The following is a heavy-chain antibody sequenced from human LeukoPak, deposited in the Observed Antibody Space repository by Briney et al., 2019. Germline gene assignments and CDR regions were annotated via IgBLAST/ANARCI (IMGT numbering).Heavy chain of an antibody. CDR3: ARVRTAADY. V-gene: IGHV4-34*01. J-gene: IGHJ4*02. D-gene: IGHD1-14*01. Sequence: SETLSLTCAVYGGSFSGYYWSWIRQPPGKGLEWIGEINHSGSTNYNPSLKSRVTISVDTSKNQFSLKLSSVTAADTAVYYCARVRTAADYWGQGTLVTVSS. CDR2: INHSGST. CDR1: GGSFSGYY.